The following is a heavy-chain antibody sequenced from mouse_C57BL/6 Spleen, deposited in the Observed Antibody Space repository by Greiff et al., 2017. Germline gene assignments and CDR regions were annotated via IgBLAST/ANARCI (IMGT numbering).Heavy chain of an antibody. D-gene: IGHD1-1*01. V-gene: IGHV14-2*01. CDR3: AREGVVDVDY. Sequence: DVQLQESGAELVKPGASVKLSCTATGFNIKDYYMNWVKQRTEQGLEWIGRIDPEDGETKYAPQFQGKATITADTSSNTAYLQLSSLTAEDTAVYYCAREGVVDVDYWGQGTTLTVSS. CDR1: GFNIKDYY. CDR2: IDPEDGET. J-gene: IGHJ2*01.